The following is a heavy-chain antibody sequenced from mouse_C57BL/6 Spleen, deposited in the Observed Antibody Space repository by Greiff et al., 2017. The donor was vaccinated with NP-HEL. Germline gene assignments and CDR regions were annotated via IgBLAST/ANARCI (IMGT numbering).Heavy chain of an antibody. D-gene: IGHD2-2*01. J-gene: IGHJ4*01. CDR2: IDPSDSYT. Sequence: QVQLKQPGAELVMPGASVKLSCKASGYTFTSYWMHWVKQRPGQGLEWIGEIDPSDSYTNYNQKFKGKSTLTVDKSSSTAYMQLSSLTSEDSAVYYCARSYGYDNAMDYWGQGTSVTVSS. CDR1: GYTFTSYW. V-gene: IGHV1-69*01. CDR3: ARSYGYDNAMDY.